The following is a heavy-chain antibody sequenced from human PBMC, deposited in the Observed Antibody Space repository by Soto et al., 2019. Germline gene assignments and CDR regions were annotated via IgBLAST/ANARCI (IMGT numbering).Heavy chain of an antibody. Sequence: SETLSLTCAVSSGSISSSNWWSWVRQPPGKGLEWIGEIYHSGSTNYNPSLKSRVTISVDKSKNQFSLKLSSVTAADTAVYYCARGSSGYDKMVYYFDYWGQGTLVTVSS. V-gene: IGHV4-4*02. J-gene: IGHJ4*02. CDR1: SGSISSSNW. CDR2: IYHSGST. D-gene: IGHD5-12*01. CDR3: ARGSSGYDKMVYYFDY.